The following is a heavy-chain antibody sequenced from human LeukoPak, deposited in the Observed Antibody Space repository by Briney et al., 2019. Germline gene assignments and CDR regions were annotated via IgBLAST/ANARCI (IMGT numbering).Heavy chain of an antibody. V-gene: IGHV1-46*01. CDR1: GYTFTSYY. D-gene: IGHD3-3*01. CDR2: IYPGGGST. Sequence: GASVKVSCKASGYTFTSYYIHWVRQAPGQGLEWMGIIYPGGGSTSYAQKFQGRVTMTRDMSTSTVYMELSSLRSEDTAVYYCARDFWSGYPNNNNWFDPWGQGTLVTVSS. CDR3: ARDFWSGYPNNNNWFDP. J-gene: IGHJ5*02.